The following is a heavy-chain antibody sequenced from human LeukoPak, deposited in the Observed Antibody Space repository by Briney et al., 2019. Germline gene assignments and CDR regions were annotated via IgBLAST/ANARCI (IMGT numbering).Heavy chain of an antibody. V-gene: IGHV3-30*18. Sequence: PGRSLRLSCAASGFTFSSYGMHWVRQAPGKGLEWVAVISYDGSNKYYADSVKGRFTISRDNSKNTLYLQMNSLRAEDTAVYYCAKFQSGSATGFDYWGQGTLVTVSS. CDR2: ISYDGSNK. J-gene: IGHJ4*02. D-gene: IGHD1-26*01. CDR3: AKFQSGSATGFDY. CDR1: GFTFSSYG.